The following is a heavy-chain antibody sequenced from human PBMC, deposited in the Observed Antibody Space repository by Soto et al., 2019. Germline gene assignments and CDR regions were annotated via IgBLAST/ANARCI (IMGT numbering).Heavy chain of an antibody. CDR2: IYYSGST. CDR3: ARESLASGEGFDP. CDR1: GGSISSGGYY. Sequence: SETLSLTCTVSGGSISSGGYYWSRIRQHPGKGLEWIGYIYYSGSTYYNPSLKSRVTISVDTSKNQFSLKLSSVTAADTAVYYCARESLASGEGFDPWGQGTLVTVSS. V-gene: IGHV4-31*03. J-gene: IGHJ5*02. D-gene: IGHD7-27*01.